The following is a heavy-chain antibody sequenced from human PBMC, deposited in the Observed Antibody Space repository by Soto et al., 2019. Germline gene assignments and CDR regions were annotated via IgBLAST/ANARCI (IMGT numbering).Heavy chain of an antibody. D-gene: IGHD5-12*01. CDR1: GGSFSGYY. V-gene: IGHV4-34*01. CDR3: ARGRRSGYAGYYYYYMDV. CDR2: INHSGST. Sequence: SETLSLTCAVYGGSFSGYYWSWIRQPPGKGLEWIGEINHSGSTNYNPSLKSRVTISVDTSKNQFTLKLSSVTAADTAVYYCARGRRSGYAGYYYYYMDVWGKGTTVTVSS. J-gene: IGHJ6*03.